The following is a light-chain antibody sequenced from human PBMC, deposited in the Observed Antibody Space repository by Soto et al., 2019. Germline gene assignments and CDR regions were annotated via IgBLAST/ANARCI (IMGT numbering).Light chain of an antibody. J-gene: IGKJ1*01. CDR1: QYVDTY. Sequence: DIQMTQSPSALSESVGDRVTITGRASQYVDTYLHWYQQKPGKAPKLLIYRASSLQSGVPSRSSGMGAGRGFTLIIRCLQPGESATYYCQQSYSTPRAFGQGTKVEVK. V-gene: IGKV1-39*01. CDR2: RAS. CDR3: QQSYSTPRA.